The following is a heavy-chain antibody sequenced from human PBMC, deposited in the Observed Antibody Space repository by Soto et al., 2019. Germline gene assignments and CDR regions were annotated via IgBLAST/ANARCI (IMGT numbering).Heavy chain of an antibody. CDR2: INWDGSNK. CDR3: TKEAGTIYFAY. J-gene: IGHJ4*02. Sequence: GGSLRLSCAAPGFTFHDHSMHWVRQAPGKGLEWVSLINWDGSNKYYADSVKGRFTISRDNSKNSLYLQMNSLRSEDTALYYCTKEAGTIYFAYWGQGALVTVSS. V-gene: IGHV3-43*01. D-gene: IGHD6-19*01. CDR1: GFTFHDHS.